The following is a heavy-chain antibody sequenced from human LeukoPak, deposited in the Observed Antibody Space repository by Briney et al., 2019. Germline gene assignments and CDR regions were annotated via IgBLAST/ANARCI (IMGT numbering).Heavy chain of an antibody. CDR2: IIPIFGTA. J-gene: IGHJ4*02. Sequence: ASVKVSCKASGGTFSSYAISWVRQAPGQGLEWMGGIIPIFGTANYAQKFQGRVTITADESTSTAYMELSSLRSEDTAVYYCARAAYDFWSGYYLGSAYWGQGTLVTVSS. CDR1: GGTFSSYA. D-gene: IGHD3-3*01. V-gene: IGHV1-69*01. CDR3: ARAAYDFWSGYYLGSAY.